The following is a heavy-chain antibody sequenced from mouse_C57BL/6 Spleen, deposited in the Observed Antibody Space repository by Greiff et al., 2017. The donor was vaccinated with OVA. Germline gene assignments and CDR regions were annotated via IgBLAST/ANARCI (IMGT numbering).Heavy chain of an antibody. CDR3: ARNPYYGSSAWFAY. D-gene: IGHD1-1*01. CDR2: IAPSASET. V-gene: IGHV1-52*01. CDR1: GYTFTSYW. Sequence: VQLQQPGAELVRPGSSVKLSCKASGYTFTSYWMHWVKQRPIQGLEWIGNIAPSASETHYNQKFKDKATLTVDKSSSTVYMQISSLTSEDTAGYYCARNPYYGSSAWFAYWGQGTLVTVSA. J-gene: IGHJ3*01.